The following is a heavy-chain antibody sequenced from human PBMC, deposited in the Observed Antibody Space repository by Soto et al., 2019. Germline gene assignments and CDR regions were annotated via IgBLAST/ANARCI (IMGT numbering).Heavy chain of an antibody. Sequence: SETLSLTCAVYGGSFSGYYWSWIRQPPGKGLEWIGEINHSGSTNYNPSLKSRVTISVDTSKNQFSLKLSSVTAADTAVYYCARDLPYYDFWSGQAYYMDVWGKGTTVT. CDR1: GGSFSGYY. V-gene: IGHV4-34*01. CDR3: ARDLPYYDFWSGQAYYMDV. CDR2: INHSGST. D-gene: IGHD3-3*01. J-gene: IGHJ6*03.